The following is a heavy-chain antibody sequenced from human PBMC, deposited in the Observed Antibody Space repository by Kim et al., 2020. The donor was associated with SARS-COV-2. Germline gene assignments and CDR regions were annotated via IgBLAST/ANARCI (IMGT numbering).Heavy chain of an antibody. V-gene: IGHV3-9*01. Sequence: VKGRLPLTRDNNKNSLALQMNSLRAEDTALYYCAKDIGSGGMDFQHWGQGTLVTVSS. CDR3: AKDIGSGGMDFQH. J-gene: IGHJ1*01. D-gene: IGHD1-26*01.